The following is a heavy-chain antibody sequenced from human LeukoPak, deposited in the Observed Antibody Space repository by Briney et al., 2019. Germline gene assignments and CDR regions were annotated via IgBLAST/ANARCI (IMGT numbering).Heavy chain of an antibody. Sequence: SETLSLTCTVSGGSISSGGYYWSWIRQHPGKGLEWIGYIYYSGSTYHNPSLKSRVTISVDTSKNQFSLKLSSVTAADTAVYYCARVEAAYYDILTGPHTPHYYGMDVWGQGTTVTVSS. D-gene: IGHD3-9*01. CDR1: GGSISSGGYY. V-gene: IGHV4-31*03. J-gene: IGHJ6*02. CDR3: ARVEAAYYDILTGPHTPHYYGMDV. CDR2: IYYSGST.